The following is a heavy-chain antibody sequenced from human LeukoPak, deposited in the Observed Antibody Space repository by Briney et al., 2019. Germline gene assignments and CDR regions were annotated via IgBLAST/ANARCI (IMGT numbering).Heavy chain of an antibody. Sequence: SETLSLTCAVYGGSFSGCYWSWIRQPPGKGLEWIGEINHSGSTNYNPSLKSRVTISVDTSKNQFSLKLSSVTAADTAVYYCARGGRRIVKAFDIWGQGTMVTVSS. CDR2: INHSGST. CDR1: GGSFSGCY. CDR3: ARGGRRIVKAFDI. D-gene: IGHD2-21*01. V-gene: IGHV4-34*01. J-gene: IGHJ3*02.